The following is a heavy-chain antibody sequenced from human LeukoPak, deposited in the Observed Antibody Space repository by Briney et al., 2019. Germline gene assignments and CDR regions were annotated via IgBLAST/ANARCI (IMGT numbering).Heavy chain of an antibody. D-gene: IGHD1-14*01. CDR1: GGSISSYS. Sequence: SETLSLTCTVSGGSISSYSWSWIRQPPGKGLEWIGYIYNTGSTNYNPSLKSRVTISVDTSKNQFSLKLSSVTAADTAVYYCARGNRYAGGDRHFDFWGQGTLVTVSS. CDR2: IYNTGST. CDR3: ARGNRYAGGDRHFDF. V-gene: IGHV4-59*01. J-gene: IGHJ4*02.